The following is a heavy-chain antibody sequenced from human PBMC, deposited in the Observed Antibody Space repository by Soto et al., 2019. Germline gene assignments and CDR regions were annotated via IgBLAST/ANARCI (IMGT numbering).Heavy chain of an antibody. CDR3: ARGYRYSSSPRLAY. CDR1: GGSFSGYY. V-gene: IGHV4-34*01. Sequence: PSETLSLTCAVYGGSFSGYYWSWIRQPPGKGLEWIGEINHSGSTNYNPSLKSRVTISVDTSKNQFSLKLSSVTAADTAVYYCARGYRYSSSPRLAYWGQGTLVTVSS. D-gene: IGHD6-6*01. J-gene: IGHJ4*02. CDR2: INHSGST.